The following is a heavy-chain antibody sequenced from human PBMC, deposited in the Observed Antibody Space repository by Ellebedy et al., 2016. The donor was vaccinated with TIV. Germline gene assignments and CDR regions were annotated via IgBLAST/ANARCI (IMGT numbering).Heavy chain of an antibody. D-gene: IGHD5-18*01. Sequence: GESLKISCAASGFTFSDYYMSWIRQAPGKGLEWVSYISSTGSTIYYADSVKGRFTISRDNPKNTVYLQMNSLRAGDTAVYYCARAGDTAKVHGLETWGQGTAVTVSS. CDR2: ISSTGSTI. CDR3: ARAGDTAKVHGLET. CDR1: GFTFSDYY. J-gene: IGHJ6*02. V-gene: IGHV3-11*01.